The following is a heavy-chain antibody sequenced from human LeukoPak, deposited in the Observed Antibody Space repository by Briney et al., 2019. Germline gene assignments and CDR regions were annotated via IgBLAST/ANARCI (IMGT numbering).Heavy chain of an antibody. J-gene: IGHJ4*02. V-gene: IGHV7-4-1*02. CDR2: INTNTGNP. CDR3: ARDIGSDSVSEGNY. D-gene: IGHD5/OR15-5a*01. Sequence: ASVKVSCKASGYTFTNFAMNWVRQAPGQGLEWMGWINTNTGNPTYAQGFTGRFVFSLDTSVSTAYLQISSLKAEDTAVFYCARDIGSDSVSEGNYWGQGTLVTVSS. CDR1: GYTFTNFA.